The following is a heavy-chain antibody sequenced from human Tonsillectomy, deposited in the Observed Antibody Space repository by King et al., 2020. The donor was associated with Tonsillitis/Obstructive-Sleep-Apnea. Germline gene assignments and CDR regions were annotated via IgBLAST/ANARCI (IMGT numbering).Heavy chain of an antibody. CDR2: IDWDDDK. J-gene: IGHJ6*03. CDR3: AGRGELVGPGSKYYHYYRDV. CDR1: GFSLSTSGMC. Sequence: VTLKESGPALVKPTQTLTLTCTFSGFSLSTSGMCVSWIRQPPGKALEWLARIDWDDDKYYSTSLKTRLTISKDTPKNQVVLTMTNMDPVDTATYYCAGRGELVGPGSKYYHYYRDVWGKGTTVTVSS. V-gene: IGHV2-70*11. D-gene: IGHD6-13*01.